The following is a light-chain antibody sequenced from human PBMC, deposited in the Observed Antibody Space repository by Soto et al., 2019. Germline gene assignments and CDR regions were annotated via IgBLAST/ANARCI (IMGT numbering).Light chain of an antibody. CDR3: SSYAGNNDFDV. CDR2: EDT. Sequence: QSALTQPASVSGSPGQSITISCTGTSSDVGSYNLVSWFQQCPGTAPKLLIFEDTKRPSGISNRLSGSKSGNTASLTISGLQAEDEADYYCSSYAGNNDFDVFGTGTKLTVL. J-gene: IGLJ1*01. V-gene: IGLV2-23*02. CDR1: SSDVGSYNL.